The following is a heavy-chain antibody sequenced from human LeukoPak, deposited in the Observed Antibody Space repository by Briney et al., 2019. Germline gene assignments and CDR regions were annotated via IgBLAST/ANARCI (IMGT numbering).Heavy chain of an antibody. Sequence: PGGSLRLSCAASGFTFSSYAMSWVRQVPGKGLVWVSRINSDGSSTSYADSVKGRFTISRDNAKNTLYLQMNSLRAEDTAVYYCARPSGSYYYDAFDIWGHGTMVTVSS. D-gene: IGHD1-26*01. J-gene: IGHJ3*02. CDR1: GFTFSSYA. V-gene: IGHV3-74*01. CDR3: ARPSGSYYYDAFDI. CDR2: INSDGSST.